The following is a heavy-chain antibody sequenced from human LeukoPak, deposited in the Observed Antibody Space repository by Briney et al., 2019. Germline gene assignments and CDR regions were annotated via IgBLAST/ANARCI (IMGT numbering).Heavy chain of an antibody. Sequence: SETLSLTCAVYGGSFSGYYWSWIRQPPGKGLEWIGEINHSGSTNYNPSLKSRVTISVDTSKNQFSLKLSSVTAADTAVYYCARDMGSSALDYWGQGTLVTVSS. V-gene: IGHV4-34*01. D-gene: IGHD6-6*01. J-gene: IGHJ4*02. CDR1: GGSFSGYY. CDR3: ARDMGSSALDY. CDR2: INHSGST.